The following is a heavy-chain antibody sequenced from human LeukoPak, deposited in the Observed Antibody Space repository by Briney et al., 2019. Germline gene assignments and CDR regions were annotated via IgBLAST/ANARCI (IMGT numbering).Heavy chain of an antibody. CDR3: AKDLSGTYSGPDY. CDR1: GFTFSNYA. V-gene: IGHV3-23*01. J-gene: IGHJ4*02. D-gene: IGHD1-26*01. CDR2: VSSSGGTT. Sequence: GGSLRLSCAASGFTFSNYAMSWVRQAPGKGLEWVSTVSSSGGTTYSTDSVKGRFSISRDNSKSTLYLQMNSLRAEDTAVYYCAKDLSGTYSGPDYWGQGTLITVSS.